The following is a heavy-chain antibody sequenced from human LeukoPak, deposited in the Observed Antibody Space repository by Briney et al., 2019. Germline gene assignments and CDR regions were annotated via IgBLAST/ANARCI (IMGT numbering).Heavy chain of an antibody. V-gene: IGHV1-18*01. Sequence: GASVKVSCKASGYIFSTFGINWVRQAPGQGLEWMGWISAYSGNTNYAQKFQGRLTMTTDTSTSTAYMEVRSLRYDDTAVYYCARGPADLIQLWLPPLDYWGQGTLVTVSS. J-gene: IGHJ4*02. CDR3: ARGPADLIQLWLPPLDY. D-gene: IGHD5-18*01. CDR2: ISAYSGNT. CDR1: GYIFSTFG.